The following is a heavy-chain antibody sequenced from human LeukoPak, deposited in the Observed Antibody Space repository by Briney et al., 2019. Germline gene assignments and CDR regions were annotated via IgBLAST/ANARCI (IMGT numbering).Heavy chain of an antibody. V-gene: IGHV4-39*07. CDR1: GGSISSSSYY. CDR2: IYYSGST. Sequence: SETLSLTCTVSGGSISSSSYYWGWIRQPPGKGLEWIGSIYYSGSTYYNPSLKSRVTISVDTSKNQFSLKLSSVTAADTAVYYCARERLYSSSWYPSFDYWGQGTLVTVSS. CDR3: ARERLYSSSWYPSFDY. J-gene: IGHJ4*02. D-gene: IGHD6-13*01.